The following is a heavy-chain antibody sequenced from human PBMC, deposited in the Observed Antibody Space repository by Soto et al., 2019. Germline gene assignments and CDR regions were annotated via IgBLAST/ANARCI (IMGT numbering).Heavy chain of an antibody. CDR2: TYYRSKWYN. J-gene: IGHJ3*02. V-gene: IGHV6-1*01. CDR1: GDSVSSNSAA. Sequence: SQTLSLTCVISGDSVSSNSAAWNWIRQSPSRGLEWLGRTYYRSKWYNDYAVSVKSRITINPDTSKNQFSLQLNSVTPEDTAVYYCARARFPNYYDSSGTYDAFDIWGQGTMVTVSS. CDR3: ARARFPNYYDSSGTYDAFDI. D-gene: IGHD3-22*01.